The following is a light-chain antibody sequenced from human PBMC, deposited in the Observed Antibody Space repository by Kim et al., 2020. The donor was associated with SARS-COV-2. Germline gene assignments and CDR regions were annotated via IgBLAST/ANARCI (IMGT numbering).Light chain of an antibody. Sequence: TPGHTATHTSSASQSVSSNLDCDQQKPGQAPTLLIYGASTSATGIPARFSGSGSGTEFTLTISSLQSEEFAVYYCQQYNNWRPWTFCQRTKVDIK. J-gene: IGKJ1*01. V-gene: IGKV3-15*01. CDR2: GAS. CDR3: QQYNNWRPWT. CDR1: QSVSSN.